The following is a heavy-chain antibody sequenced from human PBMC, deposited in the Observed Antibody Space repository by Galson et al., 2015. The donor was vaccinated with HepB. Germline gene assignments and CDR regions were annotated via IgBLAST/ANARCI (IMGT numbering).Heavy chain of an antibody. J-gene: IGHJ4*02. CDR3: TTDPWGHYYDSSGYYDY. CDR2: IKSKTDGGTT. V-gene: IGHV3-15*07. Sequence: SLRLSCAASGFTFSNAWMNWVRQAPGKGLEWVGRIKSKTDGGTTDYAAPVKGRFTISRDDSKNTLYLQMNSLKTEDTAVYYCTTDPWGHYYDSSGYYDYWGQGTLVTVSS. D-gene: IGHD3-22*01. CDR1: GFTFSNAW.